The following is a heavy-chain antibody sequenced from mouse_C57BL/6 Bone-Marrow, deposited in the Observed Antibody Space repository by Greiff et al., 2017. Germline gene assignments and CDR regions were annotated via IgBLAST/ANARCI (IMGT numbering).Heavy chain of an antibody. CDR1: GYTFTSYW. Sequence: QVQLQQSGAELVMPGASVKLSCKASGYTFTSYWMHWVKQRPGQGLEWIGELDPSDSYTNYNQKFKGKSTLTVDKSSSTAYMQLSSLTSEDSAVYYCARWGAYIWYFDVWGTGTTVTVS. J-gene: IGHJ1*03. CDR3: ARWGAYIWYFDV. D-gene: IGHD6-5*01. V-gene: IGHV1-69*01. CDR2: LDPSDSYT.